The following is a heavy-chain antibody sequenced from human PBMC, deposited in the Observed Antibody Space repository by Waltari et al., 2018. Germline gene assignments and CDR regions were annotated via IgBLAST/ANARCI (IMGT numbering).Heavy chain of an antibody. CDR1: GDSINNHY. V-gene: IGHV4-59*11. J-gene: IGHJ4*02. CDR2: VAYNGRT. Sequence: QVQLQESGPGLVKPSETLSLTCVVSGDSINNHYWSWIRQPPGKEPEWIGYVAYNGRTNYNPSLKSRVTISVDTSKTQFSLRLTYVNSADTAVYFCGRSYDFWSGYPVDYWGPGKLVTVSS. D-gene: IGHD3-3*01. CDR3: GRSYDFWSGYPVDY.